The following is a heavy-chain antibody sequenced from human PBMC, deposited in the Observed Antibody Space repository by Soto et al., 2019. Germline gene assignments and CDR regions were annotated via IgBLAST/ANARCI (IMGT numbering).Heavy chain of an antibody. CDR1: GFTFSSYW. D-gene: IGHD3-22*01. V-gene: IGHV3-74*01. CDR3: ARARDYYDSSGYLDY. J-gene: IGHJ4*02. Sequence: GGSLRLSCAASGFTFSSYWMHWVRQAPGKGMVWVSRINIDGSSTSYADSVNGRVTSSRDNAQNTLYLQMNSLRAEDTAVYYCARARDYYDSSGYLDYWGQGTLVTVSS. CDR2: INIDGSST.